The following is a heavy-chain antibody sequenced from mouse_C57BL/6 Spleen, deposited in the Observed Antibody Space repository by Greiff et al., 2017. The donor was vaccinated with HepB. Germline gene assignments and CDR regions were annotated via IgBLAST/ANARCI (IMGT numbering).Heavy chain of an antibody. CDR3: ARAPRYSGSSFYFDY. Sequence: QVQLQQSGAELVMPGASVKLSCKASGYTFTSYWMHWVKQRPGQGLEWIGEIDPSDSYTNYNQKFKGKSTLTVAKSSSTAYMQLSSLKSEDSAVYYCARAPRYSGSSFYFDYWGQGTTLTVSS. CDR1: GYTFTSYW. D-gene: IGHD1-1*01. J-gene: IGHJ2*01. CDR2: IDPSDSYT. V-gene: IGHV1-69*01.